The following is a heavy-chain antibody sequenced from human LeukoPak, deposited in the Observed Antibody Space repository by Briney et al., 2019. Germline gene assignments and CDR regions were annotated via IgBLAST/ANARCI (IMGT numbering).Heavy chain of an antibody. V-gene: IGHV3-11*01. Sequence: PGGSLRLSCAASGLTFSDYHMSWIRQAPGKGLEWVSHISDNGRTKYYANSVQGRFTVFRDNAKNSLYLQMNSLRADDTAVYYCATVHFGYFTFWGQGTLVPVSS. CDR3: ATVHFGYFTF. CDR2: ISDNGRTK. J-gene: IGHJ4*02. CDR1: GLTFSDYH. D-gene: IGHD3-3*01.